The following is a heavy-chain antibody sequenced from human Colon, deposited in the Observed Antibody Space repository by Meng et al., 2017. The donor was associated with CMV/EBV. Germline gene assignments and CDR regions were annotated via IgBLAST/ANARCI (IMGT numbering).Heavy chain of an antibody. V-gene: IGHV4-59*01. CDR1: GDSISDNY. CDR3: ARGHSGMYPLYYFDY. J-gene: IGHJ4*02. CDR2: IYYSGST. Sequence: SETLSLTCTVSGDSISDNYWSWIRQSPGKGLEWIGYIYYSGSTRYNPSLEGRVGISIDTPRKHFSLKMRSVTAADTATYYCARGHSGMYPLYYFDYWGQGILVTVSS. D-gene: IGHD1-26*01.